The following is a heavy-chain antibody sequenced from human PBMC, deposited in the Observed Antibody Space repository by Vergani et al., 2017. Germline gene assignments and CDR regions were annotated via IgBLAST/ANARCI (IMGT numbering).Heavy chain of an antibody. Sequence: EVQLVESGGGLVQPGGSLRLSCAASGVTFSSYWMHWVRQAPGKGLVWVSRINSDGSSTSYADSVKGRFTISRDNAKNTLYLQMNSLRAEDTAVYYCARVGAARNYMDVWGKGTTVTVSS. CDR2: INSDGSST. D-gene: IGHD6-6*01. CDR3: ARVGAARNYMDV. CDR1: GVTFSSYW. J-gene: IGHJ6*03. V-gene: IGHV3-74*01.